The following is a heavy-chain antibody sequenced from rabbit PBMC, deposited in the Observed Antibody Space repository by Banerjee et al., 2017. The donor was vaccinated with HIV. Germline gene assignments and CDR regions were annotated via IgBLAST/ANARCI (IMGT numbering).Heavy chain of an antibody. CDR3: AREGAL. J-gene: IGHJ4*01. CDR1: GFSFSSSYY. CDR2: IYTGSGNA. V-gene: IGHV1S45*01. Sequence: QEQLVESGGGLVQPEGSLTLTCTASGFSFSSSYYMCWVRQAPGKGLEWIGCIYTGSGNACFASWTKCRFTISKPSSTTVTLQMTSLTSAGTAAYFCAREGALWGQGTLVTVS.